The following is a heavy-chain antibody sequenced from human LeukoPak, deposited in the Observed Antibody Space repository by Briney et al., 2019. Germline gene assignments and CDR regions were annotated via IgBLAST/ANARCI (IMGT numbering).Heavy chain of an antibody. CDR1: GYSFSNYW. D-gene: IGHD3-9*01. J-gene: IGHJ4*02. CDR2: IYPGYFDT. V-gene: IGHV5-51*01. Sequence: GESLKISCKGSGYSFSNYWIAWVRQKPGKGLEWMGIIYPGYFDTKSLPSFQGQVTISVDKSISTAYLQWSSLKASDTAMYYCARHGTIGYWGQGTLVTVSS. CDR3: ARHGTIGY.